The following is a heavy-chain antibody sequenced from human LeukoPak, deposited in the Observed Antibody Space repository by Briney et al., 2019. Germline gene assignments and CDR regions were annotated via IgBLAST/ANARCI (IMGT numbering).Heavy chain of an antibody. CDR2: ISWNSGNI. V-gene: IGHV3-9*01. CDR3: AKAAALTRVDS. J-gene: IGHJ4*02. D-gene: IGHD6-25*01. CDR1: GFTFDDYA. Sequence: GGSLRLSCAASGFTFDDYAMHWVRQAPGKGLEWVSGISWNSGNIFYGGSAKGRFTISRDNAKNSLYLQMNSLRVEDTALYYCAKAAALTRVDSWGQGTLVTVSS.